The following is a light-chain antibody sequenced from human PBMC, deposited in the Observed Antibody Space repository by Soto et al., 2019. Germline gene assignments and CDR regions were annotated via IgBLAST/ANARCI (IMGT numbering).Light chain of an antibody. CDR3: QQYNSYSWT. CDR2: KAS. J-gene: IGKJ1*01. Sequence: MTESPCTLSASVGDRVTITCRASQSISSWLAWYQQKPGKAPKLLIYKASSLESGVPSRFSGSGSGTEFTLTISSLQPDDFATYYCQQYNSYSWTFGQGTKVDI. CDR1: QSISSW. V-gene: IGKV1-5*03.